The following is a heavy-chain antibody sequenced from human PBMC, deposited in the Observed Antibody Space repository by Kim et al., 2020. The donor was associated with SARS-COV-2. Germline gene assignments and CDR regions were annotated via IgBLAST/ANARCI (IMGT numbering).Heavy chain of an antibody. D-gene: IGHD6-19*01. CDR3: ASRTAVAGTYYFDY. Sequence: AESVKGRLTISRDNAKNTLYLQMNSLRVEDTAVYYCASRTAVAGTYYFDYWGQGTLVTVSS. V-gene: IGHV3-74*01. J-gene: IGHJ4*02.